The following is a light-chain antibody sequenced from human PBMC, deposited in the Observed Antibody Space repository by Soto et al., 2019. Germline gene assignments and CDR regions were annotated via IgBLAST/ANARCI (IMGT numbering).Light chain of an antibody. CDR3: SSFTSTNTVL. Sequence: QSALTQPASVSGSPGQSITISCTGTSSDVGGYNYVSWYQQHPGKAPKLMIYNVSNRPSGVSNRFSGSKSGNTVSLTTSGLQAEDEGHYYCSSFTSTNTVLFGGGTKLTVL. CDR2: NVS. V-gene: IGLV2-14*01. J-gene: IGLJ2*01. CDR1: SSDVGGYNY.